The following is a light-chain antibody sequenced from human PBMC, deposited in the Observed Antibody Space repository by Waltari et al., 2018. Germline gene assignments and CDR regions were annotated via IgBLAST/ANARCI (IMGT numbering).Light chain of an antibody. J-gene: IGLJ3*02. CDR2: QDN. CDR3: LSYDNSLNIWV. Sequence: QSVLTQPPSVSGPPGQRVPIPSTGSSPTFGGFYVSCYNHFPGTPPKLLIYQDNKRPSGISDRFSGSKSGTSASLTITGLQTEDEADYYCLSYDNSLNIWVFGGGTRLTVL. CDR1: SPTFGGFY. V-gene: IGLV1-40*01.